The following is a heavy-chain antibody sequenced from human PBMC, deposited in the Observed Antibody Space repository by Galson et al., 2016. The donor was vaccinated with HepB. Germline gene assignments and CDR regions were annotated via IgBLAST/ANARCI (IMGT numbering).Heavy chain of an antibody. CDR1: GFSFSTYT. CDR3: TRDGALPGGWVWIDP. J-gene: IGHJ5*02. CDR2: ISSSSATI. Sequence: SLRLSCAASGFSFSTYTMNWVRQAPGKGLEWVASISSSSATIYYVDSVKGRFAVFRDNAKDSVYLQMNSLRVEDTAVYYCTRDGALPGGWVWIDPWGQGTLVIVSS. D-gene: IGHD6-19*01. V-gene: IGHV3-48*04.